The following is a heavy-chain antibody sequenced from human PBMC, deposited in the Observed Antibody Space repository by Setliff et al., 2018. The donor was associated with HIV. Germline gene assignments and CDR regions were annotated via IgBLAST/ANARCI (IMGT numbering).Heavy chain of an antibody. Sequence: SETLSLTCTVSGGSMTTHYWSWIRQPPGKGLEWIGTVYNSGYTNYNPSLKSRVTISEDTSKNQFSLKLKSVTAADTAVYYCARDQVVRGIASGYYYGMDVWGQGTTVTVSS. J-gene: IGHJ6*02. CDR2: VYNSGYT. CDR1: GGSMTTHY. V-gene: IGHV4-59*11. D-gene: IGHD3-10*01. CDR3: ARDQVVRGIASGYYYGMDV.